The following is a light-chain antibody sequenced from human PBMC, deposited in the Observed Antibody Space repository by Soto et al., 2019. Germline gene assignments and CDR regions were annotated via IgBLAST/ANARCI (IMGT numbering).Light chain of an antibody. CDR1: SSDVGGYNY. Sequence: QSALTQPASVSGSPRQSITISCIGTSSDVGGYNYVSWYQQHPGKAPKLMIYEVSNRPSGVSTRFSASKSGNTASLTISGLQAEDEADYYCTSYISSSTVVFGGGTQLTVL. J-gene: IGLJ2*01. CDR2: EVS. V-gene: IGLV2-14*01. CDR3: TSYISSSTVV.